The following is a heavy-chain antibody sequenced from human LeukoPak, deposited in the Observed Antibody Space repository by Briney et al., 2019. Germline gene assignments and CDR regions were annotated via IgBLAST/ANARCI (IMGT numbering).Heavy chain of an antibody. Sequence: GGSLRLSCTASGFTFSSYSMNWVRQAPGKGLEWVSSISSSSSYIYYADSVKGRFTISRDNAKNSLYLQMNSLRVEDTAVYYCARDGGYCSSTNCYLGVWGQGTMVTVSS. CDR2: ISSSSSYI. J-gene: IGHJ3*01. CDR3: ARDGGYCSSTNCYLGV. D-gene: IGHD2-2*01. CDR1: GFTFSSYS. V-gene: IGHV3-21*01.